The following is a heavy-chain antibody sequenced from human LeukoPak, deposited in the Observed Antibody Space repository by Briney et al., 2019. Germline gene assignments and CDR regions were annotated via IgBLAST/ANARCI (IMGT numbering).Heavy chain of an antibody. J-gene: IGHJ4*02. CDR3: ARIAAAGNRRLNY. V-gene: IGHV1-8*01. CDR2: MNPNSGNT. CDR1: GYTFTSYD. Sequence: ASVKVSCKASGYTFTSYDINWVRQAPGQGLEWMGWMNPNSGNTGYAQKFQGRITMTTNTSISTAYMELSSLTSEDTAVYYCARIAAAGNRRLNYWGQGTLVTVSS. D-gene: IGHD6-13*01.